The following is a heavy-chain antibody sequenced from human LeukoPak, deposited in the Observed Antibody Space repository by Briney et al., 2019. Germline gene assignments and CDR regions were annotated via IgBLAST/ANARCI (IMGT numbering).Heavy chain of an antibody. CDR1: GYTFTGYY. J-gene: IGHJ4*02. CDR3: ASHGDSDAYYFDY. D-gene: IGHD4-17*01. V-gene: IGHV1-2*02. Sequence: ASVKVSCKASGYTFTGYYMHWVRQAPGQGLEWMGWINPNSGGTNYAQKFQGRVTMTRDTSISTAYMELSSVTAAGTAVYYCASHGDSDAYYFDYWGQGTLVTVSS. CDR2: INPNSGGT.